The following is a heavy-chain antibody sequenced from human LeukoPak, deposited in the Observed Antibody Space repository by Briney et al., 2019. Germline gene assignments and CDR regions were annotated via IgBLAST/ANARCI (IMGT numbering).Heavy chain of an antibody. CDR3: AGLRYYDFWSGYY. D-gene: IGHD3-3*01. Sequence: GGSLRLSCAASGFTFSSYWMSWVRQAPGKGLEWVANIKQDGSEKYYVDSVKGRFTISRDNAKNSLYLQVNSLRAEDTAVYYCAGLRYYDFWSGYYWGQGTLVTVSS. J-gene: IGHJ4*02. V-gene: IGHV3-7*01. CDR2: IKQDGSEK. CDR1: GFTFSSYW.